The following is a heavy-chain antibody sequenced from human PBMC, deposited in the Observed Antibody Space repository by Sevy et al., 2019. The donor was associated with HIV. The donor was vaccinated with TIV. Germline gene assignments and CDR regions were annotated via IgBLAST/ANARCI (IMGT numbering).Heavy chain of an antibody. CDR2: ISGSHSTI. CDR1: GFTFSDYY. D-gene: IGHD4-17*01. V-gene: IGHV3-11*01. Sequence: GGSLRLSCAASGFTFSDYYMSWIRQAPGKGLEWISYISGSHSTIYYADSVKGRFTISSDNAKNSLYLQMNSLRAEDTAVYYCARDHVKDGDLGDYYYYAMDVWGQGTTVTVSS. J-gene: IGHJ6*02. CDR3: ARDHVKDGDLGDYYYYAMDV.